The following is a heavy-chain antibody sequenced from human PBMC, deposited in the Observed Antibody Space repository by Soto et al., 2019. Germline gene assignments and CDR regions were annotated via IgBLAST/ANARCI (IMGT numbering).Heavy chain of an antibody. Sequence: GGSLRLSCAASGFTFSSYWMHWVRQAPGKGLVWVSRINSDGSSTSYADSVKGRFTISRDNAKNTLYLQMNSLRAEDTAVYYCAREWVLWFGELFYYYGMDVWGQGTTVTVSS. CDR2: INSDGSST. V-gene: IGHV3-74*01. CDR1: GFTFSSYW. J-gene: IGHJ6*02. CDR3: AREWVLWFGELFYYYGMDV. D-gene: IGHD3-10*01.